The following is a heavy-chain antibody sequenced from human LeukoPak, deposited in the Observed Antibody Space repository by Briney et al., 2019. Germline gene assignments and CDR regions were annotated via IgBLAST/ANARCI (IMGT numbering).Heavy chain of an antibody. V-gene: IGHV3-7*01. Sequence: TGGSLRLSCDASGFTFSTYWMTWVRQAPGKGLEWLATIKQDGSEKYYLDSVKGRFIISRDNAKTSLHLQMNSLRAEDTAVYYCAREKIHFDSSGDYFDYYFYMDVWGKGTTVTISS. CDR3: AREKIHFDSSGDYFDYYFYMDV. J-gene: IGHJ6*03. CDR1: GFTFSTYW. CDR2: IKQDGSEK. D-gene: IGHD3-22*01.